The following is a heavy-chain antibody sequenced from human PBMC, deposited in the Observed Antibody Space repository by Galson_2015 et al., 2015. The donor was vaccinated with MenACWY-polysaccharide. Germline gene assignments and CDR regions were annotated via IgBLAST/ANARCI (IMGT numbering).Heavy chain of an antibody. D-gene: IGHD3-10*02. J-gene: IGHJ4*02. CDR2: INAGNGDT. CDR1: GYAFTNFA. CDR3: ARGYVRGSHRPDY. Sequence: SVKVSCKASGYAFTNFATHWVRQAPGQGLVWMGWINAGNGDTKYSQKFQGRVTLIVDTSATTAYMQLSSLRPEDTALYYCARGYVRGSHRPDYWGQGTLVTVSS. V-gene: IGHV1-3*01.